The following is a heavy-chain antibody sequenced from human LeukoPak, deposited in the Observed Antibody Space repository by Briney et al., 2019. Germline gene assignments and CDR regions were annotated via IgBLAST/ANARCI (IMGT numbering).Heavy chain of an antibody. J-gene: IGHJ4*02. V-gene: IGHV3-21*01. CDR1: GFTFSSYS. Sequence: GGSLRLSCAASGFTFSSYSMNWVRQAPGKGLEWVSSTSSSSSYISYADSVKGRFTISRDNAKNSLYLQMNNLRVEDTAVYYCARGRPLFEDYWGQGTLVTVSS. D-gene: IGHD3-10*02. CDR2: TSSSSSYI. CDR3: ARGRPLFEDY.